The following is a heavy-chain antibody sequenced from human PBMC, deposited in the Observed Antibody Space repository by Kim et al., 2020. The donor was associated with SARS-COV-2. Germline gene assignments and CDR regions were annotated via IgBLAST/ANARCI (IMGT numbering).Heavy chain of an antibody. CDR3: ARQVSRLWPEDY. J-gene: IGHJ4*02. D-gene: IGHD5-18*01. V-gene: IGHV5-10-1*01. Sequence: NYSPSFQGHVTISADKSISTAYLQWSSLKASDTAMYYCARQVSRLWPEDYWGQGTLVTVSS.